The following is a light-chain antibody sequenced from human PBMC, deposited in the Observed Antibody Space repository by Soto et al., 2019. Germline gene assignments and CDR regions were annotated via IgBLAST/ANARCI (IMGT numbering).Light chain of an antibody. CDR2: DAS. V-gene: IGKV3-11*01. J-gene: IGKJ4*01. Sequence: EIVLTQSPATLSLSPGERATLSCRASQSVSSDLVWYQQKPGQAPRLLIYDASSRATGIPARFSGSGSGTDFTLTISSLEPEDFAVYYCQQRSNWPLTFGGGTKVDI. CDR1: QSVSSD. CDR3: QQRSNWPLT.